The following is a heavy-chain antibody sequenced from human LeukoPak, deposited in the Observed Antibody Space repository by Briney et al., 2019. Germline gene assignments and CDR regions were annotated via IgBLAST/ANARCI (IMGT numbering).Heavy chain of an antibody. CDR3: ARINMENWFDP. CDR2: ISAYNGNT. Sequence: GASVKVSCKASGYTFTSYGISWVRQAPGQGREWMGWISAYNGNTNYAQKLQGRVTMTADTSTSTAYMELRSLRSDDTAVYYCARINMENWFDPWGQGTLVTVSS. V-gene: IGHV1-18*01. CDR1: GYTFTSYG. J-gene: IGHJ5*02. D-gene: IGHD3-10*01.